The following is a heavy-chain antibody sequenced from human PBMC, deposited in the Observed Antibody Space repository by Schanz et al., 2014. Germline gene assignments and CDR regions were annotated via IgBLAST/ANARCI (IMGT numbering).Heavy chain of an antibody. CDR3: ARNDDYGDYWPH. CDR1: GGTFVTFF. CDR2: ISPLLGVA. D-gene: IGHD4-17*01. V-gene: IGHV1-69*04. J-gene: IGHJ4*02. Sequence: QVHLVQSGAEVKEPGSSVKVSCKPSGGTFVTFFFTWVRQAPGQGPQWMGRISPLLGVANYAQEFQGRLTITADTSTSTVYMELSSLRSEDTAVYYCARNDDYGDYWPHWGQGTLVTVSS.